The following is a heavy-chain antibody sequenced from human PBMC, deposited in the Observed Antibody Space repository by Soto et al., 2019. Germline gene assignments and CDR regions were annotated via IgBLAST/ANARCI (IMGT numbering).Heavy chain of an antibody. CDR2: FSLSGTT. CDR3: ARGMTPPGAPAWYYFDS. V-gene: IGHV4-4*07. Sequence: SETLSLTCTVSGASITGSFFWSWIRQPAGKGLEWIGRFSLSGTTDYNPSLRSRVTMSADVSKNQFSLRLTSVTAADTALYYCARGMTPPGAPAWYYFDSWGQGTLVTVSS. CDR1: GASITGSFF. D-gene: IGHD2-8*02. J-gene: IGHJ4*02.